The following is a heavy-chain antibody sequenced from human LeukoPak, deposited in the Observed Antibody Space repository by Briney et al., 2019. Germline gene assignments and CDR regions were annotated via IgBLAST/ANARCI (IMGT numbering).Heavy chain of an antibody. CDR3: ARELEYCSSTSCYTPDY. CDR1: GFTFSSYS. V-gene: IGHV3-21*01. Sequence: GGSLRLSCAASGFTFSSYSMNWVRQAPGKGLEWVSSISSSSSYIYYADSVKGRFTISRDNAKNLLYLQMNSLRAEDTAVYYCARELEYCSSTSCYTPDYWGQGTLVTVSS. D-gene: IGHD2-2*02. CDR2: ISSSSSYI. J-gene: IGHJ4*02.